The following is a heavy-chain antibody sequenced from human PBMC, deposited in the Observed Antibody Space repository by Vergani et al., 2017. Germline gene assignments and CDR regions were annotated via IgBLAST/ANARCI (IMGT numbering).Heavy chain of an antibody. J-gene: IGHJ4*02. D-gene: IGHD3-9*01. V-gene: IGHV3-48*02. Sequence: EVQLVESGGGLVQPGGSLRLSCAASGFTFSSYSMNWVRQAPGKGLEWVSYISSSSSTIYYADSVKGRFTISRDNAKNSLYLQMNSLRDEDTAVYYCASGPPVLRYFDWLPPPWGWGQGTLVTVSS. CDR1: GFTFSSYS. CDR3: ASGPPVLRYFDWLPPPWG. CDR2: ISSSSSTI.